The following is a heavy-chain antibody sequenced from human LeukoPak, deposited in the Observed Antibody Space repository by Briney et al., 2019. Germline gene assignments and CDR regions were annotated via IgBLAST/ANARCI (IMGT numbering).Heavy chain of an antibody. D-gene: IGHD6-19*01. Sequence: GGSLRLSCAASGFTFSNYWMHWVRHVPGKGLVCVSRINIDGTSTSYADSVKGRFTISRDNTKNALYLQMNSLRAEDTAVYYCAKSIAVAFYSWGQGTLVTVSS. CDR3: AKSIAVAFYS. J-gene: IGHJ4*02. V-gene: IGHV3-74*01. CDR1: GFTFSNYW. CDR2: INIDGTST.